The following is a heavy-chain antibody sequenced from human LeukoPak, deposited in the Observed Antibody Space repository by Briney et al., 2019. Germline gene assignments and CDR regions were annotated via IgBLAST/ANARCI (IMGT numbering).Heavy chain of an antibody. D-gene: IGHD5-24*01. CDR2: IYYSGST. Sequence: SETLSLTCTVSGGSISSYYWSWIRQPPGKGLGWIGYIYYSGSTNYNPSLKSRVTISVDTSKNQFSLKLSSVTAADTAVYYCARGDERYADLGYWGQGTLVTVSS. V-gene: IGHV4-59*01. J-gene: IGHJ4*02. CDR3: ARGDERYADLGY. CDR1: GGSISSYY.